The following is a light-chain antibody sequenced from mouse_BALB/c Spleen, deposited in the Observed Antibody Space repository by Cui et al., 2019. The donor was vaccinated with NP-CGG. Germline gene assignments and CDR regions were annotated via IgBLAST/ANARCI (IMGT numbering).Light chain of an antibody. CDR3: ALWYSNHWV. V-gene: IGLV1*01. CDR2: GTN. Sequence: VVPQESALTTSPGETVTLTCRSKTGTVTTSNYANWVQEKPDHVFTGLIGGTNNRAPGVPARFSGSLIGDKAALTITGAQTEDEAIYFCALWYSNHWVFGGGTKLTVL. CDR1: TGTVTTSNY. J-gene: IGLJ1*01.